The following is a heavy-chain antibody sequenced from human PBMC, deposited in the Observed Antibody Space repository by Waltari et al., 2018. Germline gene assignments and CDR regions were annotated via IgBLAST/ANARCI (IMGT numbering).Heavy chain of an antibody. CDR2: ISTSGNSA. Sequence: EVQLVESGGGLVQPGGSLRLSCATSGFHVKCSEMNWVRQAPGKGLEWVSYISTSGNSANYADSGKGRFSISRDNAKNSVDLQMNSLRAEDTAVYYCARRSRFSGSPLGHWGQGSMVIVSS. V-gene: IGHV3-48*03. CDR1: GFHVKCSE. CDR3: ARRSRFSGSPLGH. J-gene: IGHJ1*01. D-gene: IGHD1-26*01.